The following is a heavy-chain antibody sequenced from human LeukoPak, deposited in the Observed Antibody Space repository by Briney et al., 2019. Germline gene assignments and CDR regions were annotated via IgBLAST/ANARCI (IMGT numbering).Heavy chain of an antibody. D-gene: IGHD2-15*01. J-gene: IGHJ4*02. CDR3: TWLTCGGSCWSL. CDR1: GFTFTDAW. Sequence: NTGGSLRLSCTASGFTFTDAWMSWVRQAPGKGLEWVGRIKSKGSGGTTDYAAPVKGRFTISRDDSKNTVYLQMNSLKTEDTAVYFCTWLTCGGSCWSLWGQGTLVTVSS. V-gene: IGHV3-15*01. CDR2: IKSKGSGGTT.